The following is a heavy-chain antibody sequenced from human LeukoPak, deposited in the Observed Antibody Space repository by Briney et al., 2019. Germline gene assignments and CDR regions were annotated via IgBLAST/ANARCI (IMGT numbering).Heavy chain of an antibody. CDR2: IYYSGST. CDR1: GGSIGSYY. CDR3: ARGGLYSSGWYSELDY. J-gene: IGHJ4*02. D-gene: IGHD6-19*01. Sequence: SETLSLTCTVSGGSIGSYYWSWIRQPPGKGLEWIGYIYYSGSTNYNPSLKSRVTISVDTSKNQFSLKLSSVTAADTAVYYCARGGLYSSGWYSELDYWGQGTLVTVSS. V-gene: IGHV4-59*01.